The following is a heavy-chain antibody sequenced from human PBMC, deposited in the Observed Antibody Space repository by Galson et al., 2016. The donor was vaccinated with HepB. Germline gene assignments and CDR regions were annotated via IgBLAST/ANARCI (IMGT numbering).Heavy chain of an antibody. CDR3: AKCQGQLVRDYHNGMDV. J-gene: IGHJ6*02. D-gene: IGHD6-6*01. CDR1: GFTFSGYA. V-gene: IGHV3-30*18. Sequence: SLRLSCAASGFTFSGYALHWVRQAPGKGLEWVAVISFDESKKNYADSVKGRFTISRDNSKTTLYLQMNSLRAEDTAVYFCAKCQGQLVRDYHNGMDVWGQGTTVTVS. CDR2: ISFDESKK.